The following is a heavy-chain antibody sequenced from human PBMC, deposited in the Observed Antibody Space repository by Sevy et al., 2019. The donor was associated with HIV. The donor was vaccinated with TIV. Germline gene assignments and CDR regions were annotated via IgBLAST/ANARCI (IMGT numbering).Heavy chain of an antibody. J-gene: IGHJ4*02. V-gene: IGHV3-23*01. CDR3: AKGRIPSIGTLGPFDS. CDR1: GFSLSNYA. D-gene: IGHD6-6*01. Sequence: GGSLRLSCVASGFSLSNYAMSWVRQAPGKGLEWISTKTGSAGFTYYADSVKGRFTISRDNSKNTLFLQMNSLRAEDTALYYCAKGRIPSIGTLGPFDSWGQGTLVTVSS. CDR2: KTGSAGFT.